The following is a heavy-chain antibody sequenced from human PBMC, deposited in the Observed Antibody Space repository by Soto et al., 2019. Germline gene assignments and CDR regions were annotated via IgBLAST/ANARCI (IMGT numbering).Heavy chain of an antibody. J-gene: IGHJ5*02. V-gene: IGHV3-33*01. CDR3: ARDRFGGTEGTNWLDP. D-gene: IGHD3-10*01. Sequence: QEQLVQSGGGVVQPGRSLRLSFAASGFKFNSYGMHWVRQAPGKGLEWVAVIRYDGSDTSYGDSVKGRFTISRDNSKNTLHLQMSSLRVDDTAVYYCARDRFGGTEGTNWLDPWGQGSLVTVSS. CDR2: IRYDGSDT. CDR1: GFKFNSYG.